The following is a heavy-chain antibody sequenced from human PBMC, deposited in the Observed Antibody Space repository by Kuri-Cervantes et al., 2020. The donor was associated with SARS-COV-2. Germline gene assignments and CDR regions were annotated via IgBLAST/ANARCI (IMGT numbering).Heavy chain of an antibody. CDR2: ISSSSSYI. Sequence: GESLKISCTASGFTFGDDAMSWVRQAPGKGLEWVSSISSSSSYIYYADSVKGRFTISRDNAKNSLYLQMNSLRAEDTAVYYCARGGTTYYYYMDVWGKGTTVTVSS. V-gene: IGHV3-21*01. CDR1: GFTFGDDA. CDR3: ARGGTTYYYYMDV. D-gene: IGHD1-7*01. J-gene: IGHJ6*03.